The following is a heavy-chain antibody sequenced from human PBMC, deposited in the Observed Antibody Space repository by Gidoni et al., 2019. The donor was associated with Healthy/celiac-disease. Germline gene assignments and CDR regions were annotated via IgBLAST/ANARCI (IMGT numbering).Heavy chain of an antibody. CDR2: IYYSGST. CDR1: GGSISSGGYY. Sequence: QVQLQESGPGLVKPSQTLSLNCTVSGGSISSGGYYWSWLRQHPGQGLEWIGYIYYSGSTYYNPSLKSRVTISVDTSKNQFSLKLSSVTAAYTAVYYCARERMRWGNWFDPWGQGTLVPVSS. D-gene: IGHD3-16*01. CDR3: ARERMRWGNWFDP. V-gene: IGHV4-31*03. J-gene: IGHJ5*02.